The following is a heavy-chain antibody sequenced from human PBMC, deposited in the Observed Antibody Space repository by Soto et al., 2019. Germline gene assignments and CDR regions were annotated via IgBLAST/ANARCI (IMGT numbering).Heavy chain of an antibody. Sequence: PGGSLRLSCAASGFTFSSYAMHWVRQAPGKGLEWVAVISYDGSNKYYADSVKGRFTISRDNSKNTLYLQMNSLRAEDTAVYYCARDGDCSGGSCPHQPYYYYGMDVWGQGTTVTVSS. V-gene: IGHV3-30-3*01. CDR3: ARDGDCSGGSCPHQPYYYYGMDV. J-gene: IGHJ6*02. CDR1: GFTFSSYA. D-gene: IGHD2-15*01. CDR2: ISYDGSNK.